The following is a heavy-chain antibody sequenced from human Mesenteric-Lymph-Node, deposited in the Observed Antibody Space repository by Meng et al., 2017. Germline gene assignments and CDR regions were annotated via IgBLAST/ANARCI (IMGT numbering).Heavy chain of an antibody. CDR3: ARDQGGAGAY. Sequence: QVQLQQWGAVQLKPSETLSLTCAVYVGSFSGHSWTWIRQSPGKGLEWIGDINHRGSTNYNPSLKSRVTISVDTSKNQFSLELNYVTAADTAVYYCARDQGGAGAYWGQGTLVTVSS. D-gene: IGHD2-15*01. J-gene: IGHJ4*02. CDR2: INHRGST. CDR1: VGSFSGHS. V-gene: IGHV4-34*01.